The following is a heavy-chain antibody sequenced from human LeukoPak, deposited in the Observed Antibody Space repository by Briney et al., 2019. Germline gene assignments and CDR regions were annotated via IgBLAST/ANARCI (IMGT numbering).Heavy chain of an antibody. Sequence: SQTLSLTCTVSGGSISSGSYYWSWIRQPAGKGLEWIGRIYTSGSTNYNPSLKSRVTISVDTSKNQFSLKLSSVTAADTAVYYCARDDYDSSGFDYWGQGTLVTVSS. D-gene: IGHD3-22*01. CDR3: ARDDYDSSGFDY. J-gene: IGHJ4*02. V-gene: IGHV4-61*02. CDR1: GGSISSGSYY. CDR2: IYTSGST.